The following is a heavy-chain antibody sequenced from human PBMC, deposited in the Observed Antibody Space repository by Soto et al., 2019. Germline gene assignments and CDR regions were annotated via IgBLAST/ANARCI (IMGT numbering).Heavy chain of an antibody. CDR2: IDWDDDK. D-gene: IGHD3-10*01. CDR1: GFSLSTSGMC. V-gene: IGHV2-70*01. CDR3: ARGVGDLLWKARPYYFDY. Sequence: YVPTLVNPTQTLTLTCTFSGFSLSTSGMCVSWIRQPPGKALEWLALIDWDDDKYYSTSLKTRLTISKDTSENQVVLTMTNMDPVDTATYYCARGVGDLLWKARPYYFDYWGQGTLVTVSS. J-gene: IGHJ4*02.